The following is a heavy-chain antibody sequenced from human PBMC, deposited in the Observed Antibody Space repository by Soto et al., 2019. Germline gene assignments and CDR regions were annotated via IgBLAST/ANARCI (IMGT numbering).Heavy chain of an antibody. CDR1: SDSISSGYY. V-gene: IGHV4-38-2*01. Sequence: SETLSLTCAVSSDSISSGYYCDWIRQPPGKGLEWIGSIFHSGTPYYNPSLKGRLTISMDTSKTQFSLKLTSVTAADTAVYYCARRGSRSSSALPSYDYWGRGILVTVSS. D-gene: IGHD3-22*01. J-gene: IGHJ4*02. CDR2: IFHSGTP. CDR3: ARRGSRSSSALPSYDY.